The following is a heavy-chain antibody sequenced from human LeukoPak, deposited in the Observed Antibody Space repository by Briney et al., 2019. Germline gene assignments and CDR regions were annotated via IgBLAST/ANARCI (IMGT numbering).Heavy chain of an antibody. D-gene: IGHD2-2*01. V-gene: IGHV4-34*01. CDR1: GGSFSGYY. CDR2: INHSGST. CDR3: ARDAGSFDY. J-gene: IGHJ4*02. Sequence: PSETLSLTCAVYGGSFSGYYWSWIRQPPGKGLEWIGEINHSGSTNYNPSLKSRVTISVDTSKNQFSLKLSSVTAADTAVYYCARDAGSFDYWGQGILVSVSS.